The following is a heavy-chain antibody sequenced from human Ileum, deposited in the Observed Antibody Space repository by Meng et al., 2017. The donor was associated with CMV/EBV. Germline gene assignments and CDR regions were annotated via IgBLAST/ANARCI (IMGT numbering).Heavy chain of an antibody. J-gene: IGHJ4*02. Sequence: GSLRLSCTVSGGSISSFYWTWIRQPPGKGLEWIGYISNSGSTNYNPSLKSRLTMSVDASQNQFSLNLSSVTAADTAVYYCAKWNSDWNSFDSWGQGTLVTVSS. CDR1: GGSISSFY. CDR3: AKWNSDWNSFDS. V-gene: IGHV4-59*01. CDR2: ISNSGST. D-gene: IGHD1/OR15-1a*01.